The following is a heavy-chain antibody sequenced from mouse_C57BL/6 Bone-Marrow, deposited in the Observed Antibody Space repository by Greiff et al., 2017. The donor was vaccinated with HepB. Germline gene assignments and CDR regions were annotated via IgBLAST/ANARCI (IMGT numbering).Heavy chain of an antibody. CDR1: GYSITSGYD. D-gene: IGHD2-3*01. V-gene: IGHV3-1*01. Sequence: EVNLVESGPGMVKPSQSLSLTCTVTGYSITSGYDWHWIRHFPGNKLEWMGYISYSGSTNYNPSLKSRISITHDTSKNHFFLKLNSVTTEDTATYYCARGGLLLFFDYWGQGTTLTVSS. CDR3: ARGGLLLFFDY. J-gene: IGHJ2*01. CDR2: ISYSGST.